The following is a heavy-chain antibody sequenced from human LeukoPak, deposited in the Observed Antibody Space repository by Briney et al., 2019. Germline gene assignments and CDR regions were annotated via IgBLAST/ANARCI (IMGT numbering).Heavy chain of an antibody. CDR3: AKDIRDIVAHAFDI. D-gene: IGHD2-15*01. J-gene: IGHJ3*02. CDR2: ISWNSGSI. Sequence: GGSLRLSCAASGFTCDDYAMHWVRQAPGKGLEGVSGISWNSGSIGYADSVKGRFTISRDNAKNSLYLQMNSLRAEDTALYYCAKDIRDIVAHAFDIWGQGTMVTVSS. V-gene: IGHV3-9*01. CDR1: GFTCDDYA.